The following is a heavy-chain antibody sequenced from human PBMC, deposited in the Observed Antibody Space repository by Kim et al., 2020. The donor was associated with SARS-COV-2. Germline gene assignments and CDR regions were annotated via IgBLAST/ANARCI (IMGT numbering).Heavy chain of an antibody. CDR3: AREGRGGYGFFDY. J-gene: IGHJ4*02. CDR1: GGSISSGDYY. V-gene: IGHV4-30-4*01. D-gene: IGHD5-12*01. CDR2: IYYSGST. Sequence: SETLSLTCSVSGGSISSGDYYWSWIRQPPGKGLEWIGYIYYSGSTYYNPSLKSRVTISKDTSKNHFSLKLSSVTAADTAVYYCAREGRGGYGFFDYLGQG.